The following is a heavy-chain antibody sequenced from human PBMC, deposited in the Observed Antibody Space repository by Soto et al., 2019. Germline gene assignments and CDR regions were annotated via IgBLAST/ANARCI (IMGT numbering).Heavy chain of an antibody. CDR3: AREAPGNWNGRDYYYYGMDV. CDR1: GVSFSSYW. D-gene: IGHD1-1*01. V-gene: IGHV3-74*01. Sequence: GGSVRLSCAASGVSFSSYWMHWVRQAPGKGLVWVSRINSDGSSTSYADSVKGRFTISRDNAKNTLYLQMNSLRAEDTAVYYCAREAPGNWNGRDYYYYGMDVWGQGTTVTVSS. CDR2: INSDGSST. J-gene: IGHJ6*02.